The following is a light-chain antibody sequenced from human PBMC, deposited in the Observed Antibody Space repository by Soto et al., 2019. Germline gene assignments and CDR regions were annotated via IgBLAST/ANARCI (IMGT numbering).Light chain of an antibody. J-gene: IGKJ1*01. CDR1: QSVSNDF. CDR3: QQYGSSPPRT. V-gene: IGKV3-20*01. Sequence: EMVLTQSPCILSLSPGERATLSCRASQSVSNDFLAWYQQKPGQAPRLLIYGAYTRATDVPDRFSGSGSGADFTLTVSRLEPEDFAVYYCQQYGSSPPRTFGQGTKVDIK. CDR2: GAY.